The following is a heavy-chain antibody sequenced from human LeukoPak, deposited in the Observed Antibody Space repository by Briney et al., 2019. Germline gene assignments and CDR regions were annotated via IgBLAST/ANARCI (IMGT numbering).Heavy chain of an antibody. CDR1: GDSVSSKNAA. V-gene: IGHV6-1*01. CDR3: AGGSRNSTLGH. Sequence: SQTLSLTCAISGDSVSSKNAAWSWIRQSPSRGLEWLGRTYYRSKWYNEYAVFVKGRIAINSDTSKNQFSLQLNSVTPEDTAVYYCAGGSRNSTLGHWGKGTLVTVSS. CDR2: TYYRSKWYN. D-gene: IGHD1-14*01. J-gene: IGHJ4*02.